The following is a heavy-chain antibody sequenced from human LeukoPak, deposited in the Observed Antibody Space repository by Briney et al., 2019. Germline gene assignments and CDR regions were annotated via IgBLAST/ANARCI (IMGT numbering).Heavy chain of an antibody. V-gene: IGHV4-34*01. J-gene: IGHJ6*03. CDR3: ATGLREDPPYYYYYYYMDV. CDR2: INHSGST. CDR1: GGSFSGYY. Sequence: SETLSLTCAVYGGSFSGYYWSWIRQPPGKGLEWIGEINHSGSTNYNPSLKSRVTISVDTSKNQFSLKLSSVTAADTAVYYCATGLREDPPYYYYYYYMDVWGKGTTVTVSS.